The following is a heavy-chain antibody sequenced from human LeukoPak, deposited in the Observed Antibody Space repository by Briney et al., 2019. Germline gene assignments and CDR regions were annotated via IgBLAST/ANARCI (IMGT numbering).Heavy chain of an antibody. CDR1: GLTFSSYE. Sequence: GGSLILSWAVYGLTFSSYEMNWFRQAPGKGREQAPYNSSSSSTIYYADSVKGRFTISRDNTKNTLYVQIDSLGAGDTAVYYCAKDDASIRFNVWGQGTLVTVSS. CDR3: AKDDASIRFNV. CDR2: NSSSSSTI. D-gene: IGHD3-3*01. J-gene: IGHJ4*02. V-gene: IGHV3-48*03.